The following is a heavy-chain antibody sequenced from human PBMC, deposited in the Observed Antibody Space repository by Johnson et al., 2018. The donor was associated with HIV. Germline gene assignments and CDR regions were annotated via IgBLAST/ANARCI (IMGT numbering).Heavy chain of an antibody. CDR2: ISGSGGST. Sequence: VQLVESGGGLGQPGGSLRLYCAASGFTFSSYAMSWVRQAPGKGLEWVSAISGSGGSTYYADSVKGRFTISRDNSKNTLYLQMNSLRAEDTAVYYCARCSDPGYSSSWYLAAAFDIWGQGTMVTVSS. V-gene: IGHV3-23*04. CDR3: ARCSDPGYSSSWYLAAAFDI. J-gene: IGHJ3*02. CDR1: GFTFSSYA. D-gene: IGHD6-13*01.